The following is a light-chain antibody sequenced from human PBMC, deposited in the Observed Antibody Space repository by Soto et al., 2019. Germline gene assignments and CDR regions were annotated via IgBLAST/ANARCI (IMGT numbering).Light chain of an antibody. CDR2: DNN. V-gene: IGLV1-51*01. CDR1: SSNIGNNY. Sequence: QSVLPQPPSVSAAPGQKVTISCSGSSSNIGNNYVSWYQHLPGTAPKLLIYDNNKRPSGIPDRFSGSKSGTSATLGITGLQAGDEADYYCGTWDSSLSAEVFGGGTQLTVL. CDR3: GTWDSSLSAEV. J-gene: IGLJ2*01.